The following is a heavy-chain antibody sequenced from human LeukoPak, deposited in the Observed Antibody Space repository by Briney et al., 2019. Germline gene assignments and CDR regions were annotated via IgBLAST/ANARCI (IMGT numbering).Heavy chain of an antibody. Sequence: GGSLRLSCAASGFTFSSYWMSWVRQAPGKGLEWVANIKQDGSEKYYVDSVKGRFTISRDNAKNSLYLQMNSLRAEDTAVYYCARVGYYGSGVVDYWGQGTLVTVSS. CDR1: GFTFSSYW. D-gene: IGHD3-10*01. CDR2: IKQDGSEK. CDR3: ARVGYYGSGVVDY. V-gene: IGHV3-7*01. J-gene: IGHJ4*02.